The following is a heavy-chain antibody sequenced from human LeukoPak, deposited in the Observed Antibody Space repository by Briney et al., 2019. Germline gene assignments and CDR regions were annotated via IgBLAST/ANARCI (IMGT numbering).Heavy chain of an antibody. CDR3: ARMRPLWFGEANGGLDY. Sequence: GASVKVSCKASGYTFNGYYMHWVRQAPGQGLEWMGWINPSSGDTNYAQKFQGRVTMTRDTSISTAYMELSRLRSDDTAVYYCARMRPLWFGEANGGLDYWGQGTLVTVSS. V-gene: IGHV1-2*02. CDR2: INPSSGDT. CDR1: GYTFNGYY. J-gene: IGHJ4*02. D-gene: IGHD3-10*01.